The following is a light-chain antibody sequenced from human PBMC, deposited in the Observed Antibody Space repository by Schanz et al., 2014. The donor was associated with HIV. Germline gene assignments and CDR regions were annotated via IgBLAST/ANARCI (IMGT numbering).Light chain of an antibody. CDR3: QQYGSSPL. Sequence: EIVLTQSPGTLSLSPGERVTLSCWASESVNSNFLAWFQQKPGQAPRLLIYGASSRATGIPDRFSGSGSGTDFTLTISRLEPEDFAVYYCQQYGSSPLFGQGTKVEIK. J-gene: IGKJ1*01. CDR2: GAS. V-gene: IGKV3-20*01. CDR1: ESVNSNF.